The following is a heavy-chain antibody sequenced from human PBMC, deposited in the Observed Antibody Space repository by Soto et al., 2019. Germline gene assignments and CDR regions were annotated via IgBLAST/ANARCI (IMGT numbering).Heavy chain of an antibody. V-gene: IGHV2-5*02. CDR2: IYWDDDK. CDR3: AHSPFFGDKLDY. Sequence: QITLKESGPTLVKPTQTLTLTCTFSGFSLSTGGVGVGWISQPPGKALEWLAIIYWDDDKRYSPSLKSRLTIIKDTSKNQVALTMTNMGPADTATYYCAHSPFFGDKLDYWGQGTLVTVSS. D-gene: IGHD2-21*01. J-gene: IGHJ4*02. CDR1: GFSLSTGGVG.